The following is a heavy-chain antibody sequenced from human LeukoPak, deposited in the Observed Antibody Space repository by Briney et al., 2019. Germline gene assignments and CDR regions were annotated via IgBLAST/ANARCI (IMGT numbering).Heavy chain of an antibody. CDR1: GYTFRNFG. CDR2: ISGYNGNT. Sequence: ASVKVSCKASGYTFRNFGISWVRQAPGQGLEWMGWISGYNGNTNFAQKFQGRFTMTTDTSTTTAYMELRSLRSDDTAVYYCARENRYCSGGSCYSVASDDAFDIWGQGTMVTVSS. CDR3: ARENRYCSGGSCYSVASDDAFDI. J-gene: IGHJ3*02. D-gene: IGHD2-15*01. V-gene: IGHV1-18*01.